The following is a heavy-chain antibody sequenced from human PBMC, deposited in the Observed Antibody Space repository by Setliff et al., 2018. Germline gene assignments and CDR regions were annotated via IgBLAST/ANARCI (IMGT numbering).Heavy chain of an antibody. J-gene: IGHJ6*03. CDR2: VSHSGST. CDR1: GASINNHY. Sequence: PSETLSLTCTVSGASINNHYWAWIRQPPGKGLEWIGYVSHSGSTDYNPSLRSRVTVSVDTSRIHFSLKLRSVTAADTAAYYCARAPGRQDYHYMELWGKGTTVTVSS. CDR3: ARAPGRQDYHYMEL. V-gene: IGHV4-59*11. D-gene: IGHD2-15*01.